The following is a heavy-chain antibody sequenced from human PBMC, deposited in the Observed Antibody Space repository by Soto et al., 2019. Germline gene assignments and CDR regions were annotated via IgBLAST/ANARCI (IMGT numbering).Heavy chain of an antibody. V-gene: IGHV3-23*01. J-gene: IGHJ4*02. CDR2: ISYSGGNT. CDR3: ARDRGVAARGGYFDY. CDR1: GFTFSNFA. D-gene: IGHD6-6*01. Sequence: ESGGDLVQPGGSLRLSCAASGFTFSNFALTWVRQAPGKGLEWVSSISYSGGNTYQADSVKGRFSISRDNSKNTLYLQMNSLRTEDTALYYCARDRGVAARGGYFDYWGQGTLVTVSS.